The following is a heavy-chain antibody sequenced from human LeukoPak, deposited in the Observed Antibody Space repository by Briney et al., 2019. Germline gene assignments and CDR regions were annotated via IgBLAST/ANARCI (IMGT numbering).Heavy chain of an antibody. CDR3: ARDTTTGYCSSTSCWAFDI. V-gene: IGHV4-34*01. J-gene: IGHJ3*02. CDR2: IHYSGST. Sequence: SETLSLTCAVYGGSFSGYYWSWIRQPPGKGLEWIGSIHYSGSTYYNPSLESRVTISVDTSKNQFSLKLSSVTAADTAVYYCARDTTTGYCSSTSCWAFDIWGQGTMVTVSS. CDR1: GGSFSGYY. D-gene: IGHD2-2*01.